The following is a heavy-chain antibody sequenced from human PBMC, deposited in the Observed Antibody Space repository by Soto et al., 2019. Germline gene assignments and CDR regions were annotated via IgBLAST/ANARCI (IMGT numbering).Heavy chain of an antibody. CDR2: INAGNGNT. Sequence: VQLVQSGAEVKKPGASVKVSCKASGYTFTSYAMHWVRQAPGQRLEWMGWINAGNGNTKYSQKFQGRVTITRDTSASTAYMELSSLRSDGTAVYYWSRDGVQLEPHEYYYYYIYVWGKGTTVTVSS. J-gene: IGHJ6*03. D-gene: IGHD1-1*01. CDR1: GYTFTSYA. CDR3: SRDGVQLEPHEYYYYYIYV. V-gene: IGHV1-3*01.